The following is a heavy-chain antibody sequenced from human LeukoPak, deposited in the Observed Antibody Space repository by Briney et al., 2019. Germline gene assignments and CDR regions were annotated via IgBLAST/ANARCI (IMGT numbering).Heavy chain of an antibody. V-gene: IGHV3-23*01. J-gene: IGHJ4*02. CDR3: AKEAYYDFWSGSGPFDY. CDR2: ISGSGGGT. Sequence: GGSLRLSCAASGFTFSSYAMSWVRQAPGKGLEWVSAISGSGGGTYYADSVKGRFTISRDNSKNTLYLQMNSLRAEDTAVYYCAKEAYYDFWSGSGPFDYWGQGTLVTVSS. D-gene: IGHD3-3*01. CDR1: GFTFSSYA.